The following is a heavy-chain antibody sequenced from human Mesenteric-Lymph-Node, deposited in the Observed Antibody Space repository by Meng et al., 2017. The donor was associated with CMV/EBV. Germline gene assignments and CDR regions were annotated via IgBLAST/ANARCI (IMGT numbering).Heavy chain of an antibody. CDR2: IYGKGVT. V-gene: IGHV3-53*01. J-gene: IGHJ4*02. D-gene: IGHD3-3*01. CDR3: HGFGGNSY. CDR1: GFTVSNNH. Sequence: LRLSCAVSGFTVSNNHVAWVRQVPGKGLKWVSVIYGKGVTYYTDSVKGRLTISRDSSTNTVDLQMNSLRADDTAVYYCHGFGGNSYWGQGTLVTVSS.